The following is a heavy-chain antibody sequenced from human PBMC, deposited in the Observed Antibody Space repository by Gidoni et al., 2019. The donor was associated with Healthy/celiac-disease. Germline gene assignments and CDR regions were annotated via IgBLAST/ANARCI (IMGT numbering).Heavy chain of an antibody. Sequence: QVQLVQSGAEVKQPGASVKVACKASGGPLSSYAISWVRQAPGQGLERMGGIIPIFGTANYAQEFQGRVTITADESTSTAYMELSSLRSEDTAVYYCAREISSGQDAFDIWGQGTMVTVSS. J-gene: IGHJ3*02. CDR1: GGPLSSYA. CDR3: AREISSGQDAFDI. V-gene: IGHV1-69*01. D-gene: IGHD3-22*01. CDR2: IIPIFGTA.